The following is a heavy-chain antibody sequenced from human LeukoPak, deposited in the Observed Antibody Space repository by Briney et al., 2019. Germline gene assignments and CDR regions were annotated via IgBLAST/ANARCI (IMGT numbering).Heavy chain of an antibody. Sequence: PSETLSLTCTVSGYSISSGYYWGWIRQPPGKGLEWIGSIYHSGSTYYNPSLKSRVTISVDTSKNQFSLKLSSVTAADTAVYYCARDWAARLRFLEWLSSDTFDIWGQGTMVTVSS. CDR3: ARDWAARLRFLEWLSSDTFDI. D-gene: IGHD3-3*01. CDR2: IYHSGST. J-gene: IGHJ3*02. V-gene: IGHV4-38-2*02. CDR1: GYSISSGYY.